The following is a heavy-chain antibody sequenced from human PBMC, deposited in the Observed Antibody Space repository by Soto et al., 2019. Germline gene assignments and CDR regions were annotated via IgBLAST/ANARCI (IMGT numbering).Heavy chain of an antibody. CDR2: IGGSSGHI. CDR1: GFTFSSYS. J-gene: IGHJ4*02. D-gene: IGHD2-8*01. V-gene: IGHV3-21*01. CDR3: ARTNGAYSNYFDY. Sequence: GGSLRLSCAASGFTFSSYSMVWVRQAPEKGLEWVSSIGGSSGHIYYADSLKGRFTISRDYAKNSLFLQMNSLRVDDTAVYYCARTNGAYSNYFDYWGQGTLVTVSS.